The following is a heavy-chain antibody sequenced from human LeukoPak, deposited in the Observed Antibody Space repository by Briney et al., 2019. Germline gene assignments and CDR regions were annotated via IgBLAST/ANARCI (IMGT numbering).Heavy chain of an antibody. V-gene: IGHV3-49*04. Sequence: PGGSLRLSCTASGFTFGDYAMSWVRQAPGKGLEWVCFIRSKAYGGTTEYAASVKGRFTISRDDSKSIAYLQMNSLKTEDTAVYYCTRVDLGVVAYYYYYYMDVWGKGTTVTVSS. J-gene: IGHJ6*03. CDR3: TRVDLGVVAYYYYYYMDV. D-gene: IGHD3-22*01. CDR2: IRSKAYGGTT. CDR1: GFTFGDYA.